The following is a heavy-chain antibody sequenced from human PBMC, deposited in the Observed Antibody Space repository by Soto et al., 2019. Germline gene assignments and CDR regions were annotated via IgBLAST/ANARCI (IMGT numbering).Heavy chain of an antibody. CDR1: GYTLTEIS. CDR3: ATGDSRSLLDC. CDR2: LDPEDGET. J-gene: IGHJ4*01. V-gene: IGHV1-24*01. D-gene: IGHD1-26*01. Sequence: GASVKFSCKISGYTLTEISMHWVRQPPGKGLEWMGGLDPEDGETIYAQNFQGRVTVTEDASTDKAYMELSSLRYEDAAVYYCATGDSRSLLDCLGQGTRVTVSS.